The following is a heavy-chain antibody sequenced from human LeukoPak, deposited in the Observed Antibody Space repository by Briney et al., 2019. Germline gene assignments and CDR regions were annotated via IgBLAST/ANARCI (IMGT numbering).Heavy chain of an antibody. CDR3: ASAYYDILTGYYHEFDY. CDR2: ISYDGSNK. D-gene: IGHD3-9*01. V-gene: IGHV3-30-3*01. CDR1: GFTFSNYV. J-gene: IGHJ4*02. Sequence: GGSLRLSCAASGFTFSNYVMHGVRQAPGKGLEGVAVISYDGSNKYYADSVKGRFTISRDNSKNTLYLQMNSLRAEDTAVYYCASAYYDILTGYYHEFDYWGQGTLVTVSS.